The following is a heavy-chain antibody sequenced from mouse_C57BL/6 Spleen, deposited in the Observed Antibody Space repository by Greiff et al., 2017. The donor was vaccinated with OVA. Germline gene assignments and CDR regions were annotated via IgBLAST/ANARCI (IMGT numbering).Heavy chain of an antibody. CDR1: GYTFTSYW. D-gene: IGHD2-4*01. CDR3: ARGEDYDGAWFAY. Sequence: QVQLQQPGAELVKPGASVKMSCKASGYTFTSYWITWVKQRPGQGLEWIGDIYPGSGSTNYNEKFKGKATLTVDTSSSTAYMQLSSLTSEDSAVYYCARGEDYDGAWFAYWGQGTLVTVSA. V-gene: IGHV1-55*01. J-gene: IGHJ3*01. CDR2: IYPGSGST.